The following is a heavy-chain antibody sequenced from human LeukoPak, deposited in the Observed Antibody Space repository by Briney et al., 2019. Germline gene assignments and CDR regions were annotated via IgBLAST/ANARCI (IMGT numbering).Heavy chain of an antibody. J-gene: IGHJ4*02. CDR3: ARGLGYCSGGSCYEMTTVTV. CDR1: GYTCTGYY. D-gene: IGHD2-15*01. CDR2: INTNSGGT. Sequence: ASVKVSCKPSGYTCTGYYMHWVRQAPGQGLEWKGRINTNSGGTNYAQKFQGRVTMTRDTSISTAYMELSRLRSDDTAVYYCARGLGYCSGGSCYEMTTVTVWGQGTLVTVSS. V-gene: IGHV1-2*06.